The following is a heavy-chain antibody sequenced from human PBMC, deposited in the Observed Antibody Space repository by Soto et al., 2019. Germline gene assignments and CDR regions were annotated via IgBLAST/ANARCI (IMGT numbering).Heavy chain of an antibody. Sequence: PSETLSLTCSVSGASIGSGDDYWTWIRQSPGKGLEWIGYISDSGSTFYNPSLRSPLTIAVDTSKNHFSLKLNSVTAADTAVYYCAKYLPPKFDPWCQGIPVTVSS. D-gene: IGHD2-2*02. J-gene: IGHJ5*02. V-gene: IGHV4-30-4*08. CDR2: ISDSGST. CDR3: AKYLPPKFDP. CDR1: GASIGSGDDY.